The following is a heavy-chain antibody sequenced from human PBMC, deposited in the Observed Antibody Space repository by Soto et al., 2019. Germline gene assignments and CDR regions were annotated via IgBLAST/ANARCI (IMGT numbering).Heavy chain of an antibody. CDR2: ISYDGSNK. V-gene: IGHV3-30-3*01. CDR1: GFTFSSYA. D-gene: IGHD2-2*01. CDR3: ARDLEDIVVVPAAPTFDY. J-gene: IGHJ4*02. Sequence: PGGSLRLSCAASGFTFSSYAMHWVRRAPGKGLEWVAVISYDGSNKYYADSVKGRFTISRDNSKNTLYLQMNSLRAEDTAVYYCARDLEDIVVVPAAPTFDYWGQGTLVTVSS.